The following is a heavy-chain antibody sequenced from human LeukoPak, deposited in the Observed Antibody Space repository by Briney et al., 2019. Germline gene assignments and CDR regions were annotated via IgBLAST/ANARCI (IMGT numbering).Heavy chain of an antibody. CDR3: ARERGLYYGSGSYYTHDAFDI. CDR2: IIPIFGTA. V-gene: IGHV1-69*05. Sequence: ASVKLSCKASGGTFSSYAISWVRQAPGQGLEWIGWIIPIFGTANYAQKFQGRVTITTDESTSTAYMEPSSLRSEDTAVYYCARERGLYYGSGSYYTHDAFDIWGQGTMVTVSS. CDR1: GGTFSSYA. J-gene: IGHJ3*02. D-gene: IGHD3-10*01.